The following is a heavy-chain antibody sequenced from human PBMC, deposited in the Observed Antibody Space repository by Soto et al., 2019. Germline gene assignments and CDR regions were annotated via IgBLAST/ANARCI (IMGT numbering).Heavy chain of an antibody. J-gene: IGHJ4*02. CDR2: IYPGDSDT. CDR1: GYSFTSYW. CDR3: ARGSTFGGVIAYYFDY. Sequence: PGESLKISCKGSGYSFTSYWIGWVRQMPGKGLEWMGIIYPGDSDTRYSPSFQGQVTISADKSISTAYLQWSSLKASDTAMYYCARGSTFGGVIAYYFDYWGQGTLVTVSS. D-gene: IGHD3-16*02. V-gene: IGHV5-51*01.